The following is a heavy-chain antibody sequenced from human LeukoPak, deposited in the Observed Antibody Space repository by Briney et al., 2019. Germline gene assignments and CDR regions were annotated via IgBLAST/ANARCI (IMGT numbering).Heavy chain of an antibody. CDR1: GGTFSSYA. CDR3: ASYTYYYDSSGYYRGGPYYYYYMDA. V-gene: IGHV1-69*05. Sequence: SVKVSXKASGGTFSSYAISWVRQAPGQGLEWMGGIIPIFGTANYAQKFQGRVTITTDESTSTAYMELSSLRSEDTAVYYCASYTYYYDSSGYYRGGPYYYYYMDAWGKGTTVTVSS. CDR2: IIPIFGTA. J-gene: IGHJ6*03. D-gene: IGHD3-22*01.